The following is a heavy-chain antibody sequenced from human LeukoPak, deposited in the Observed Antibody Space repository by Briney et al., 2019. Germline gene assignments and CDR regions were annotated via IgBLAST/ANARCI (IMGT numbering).Heavy chain of an antibody. CDR3: AKVRSKGYSSSSGAFDI. J-gene: IGHJ3*02. Sequence: GRSLRLSCAASGFTFDDYAMHWVRQAPGKGLEWVSGISWNSGSIGYADSVKGRFTISRDNAKNSLYLQMNSLRAEDMALYYCAKVRSKGYSSSSGAFDIWGQGTMVTVSS. CDR2: ISWNSGSI. V-gene: IGHV3-9*03. D-gene: IGHD6-6*01. CDR1: GFTFDDYA.